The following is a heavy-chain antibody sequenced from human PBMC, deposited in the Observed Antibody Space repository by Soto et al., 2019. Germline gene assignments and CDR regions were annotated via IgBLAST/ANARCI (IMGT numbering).Heavy chain of an antibody. V-gene: IGHV1-46*01. CDR2: FNPRGGTT. CDR3: ARVYGLDQYDDFWSGYCDY. Sequence: QVQLLQSGAEVKKPGASVRISCKSSANTFINNCINWVRQAPGQGLEWLGVFNPRGGTTRYEQKFQGRVTMTGDTSTRTVFMELSNLKSEDTAVYTWARVYGLDQYDDFWSGYCDYWGEGTLVIVSS. J-gene: IGHJ4*02. D-gene: IGHD3-3*01. CDR1: ANTFINNC.